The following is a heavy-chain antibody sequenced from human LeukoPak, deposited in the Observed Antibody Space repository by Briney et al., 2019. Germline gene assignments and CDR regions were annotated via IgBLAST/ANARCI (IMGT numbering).Heavy chain of an antibody. CDR2: INRDGSKK. J-gene: IGHJ4*02. V-gene: IGHV3-74*01. CDR1: GXTFSDHW. D-gene: IGHD3-16*01. Sequence: GGSLRLSCAGSGXTFSDHWMHWVRQAPGEGLVWVSRINRDGSKKDYADSVKGRFSISRDNAKSTVYLEMNSLRAEDTAVYCCSRSLLGGADHWGQGTLVTVSS. CDR3: SRSLLGGADH.